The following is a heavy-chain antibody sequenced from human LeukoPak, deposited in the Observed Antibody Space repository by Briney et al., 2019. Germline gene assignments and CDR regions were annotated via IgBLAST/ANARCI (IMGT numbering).Heavy chain of an antibody. Sequence: PSETLSLTCAVYGGSFSGYYWSWIRQPPGKGLEWIGEINHSGSTNYNPSLKSRVTISVDTSKNQFSLKLSSVTAADTAVYYCARHYSSGWYYWGQGTLVTVSS. D-gene: IGHD6-19*01. J-gene: IGHJ4*02. V-gene: IGHV4-34*01. CDR1: GGSFSGYY. CDR2: INHSGST. CDR3: ARHYSSGWYY.